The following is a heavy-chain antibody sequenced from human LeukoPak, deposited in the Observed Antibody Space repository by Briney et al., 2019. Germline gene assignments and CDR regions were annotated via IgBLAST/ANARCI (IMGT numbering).Heavy chain of an antibody. CDR2: IKPNSGGT. D-gene: IGHD3-10*01. CDR3: ARWSGSAGYYYYYYMDA. J-gene: IGHJ6*03. Sequence: ASVKVSCKASGYTFTGYYMHWVRQAPGQGLEWMGWIKPNSGGTNYAQKFQGRVTMTRDTSISTAYMELSRLRSDDTAVYYCARWSGSAGYYYYYYMDAWGKGTTVTVSS. CDR1: GYTFTGYY. V-gene: IGHV1-2*02.